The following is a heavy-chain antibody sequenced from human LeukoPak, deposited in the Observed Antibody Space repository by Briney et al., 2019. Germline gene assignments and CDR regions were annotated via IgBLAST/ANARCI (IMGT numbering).Heavy chain of an antibody. D-gene: IGHD3-16*01. J-gene: IGHJ4*02. V-gene: IGHV1-3*01. CDR2: INAGNGNT. Sequence: GASVKVSCKASGYTFTSYAMHWVRQAPGQRLEWMGWINAGNGNTEYSQKFQGRVTITRDTSASTAYMELSSLRSEDTAVYYCARLGPRGSLDYWGQGTLVTVSS. CDR3: ARLGPRGSLDY. CDR1: GYTFTSYA.